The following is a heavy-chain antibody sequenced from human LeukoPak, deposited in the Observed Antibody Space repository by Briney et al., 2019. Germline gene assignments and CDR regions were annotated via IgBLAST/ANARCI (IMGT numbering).Heavy chain of an antibody. CDR3: ARGRIQLPPTASSLDY. D-gene: IGHD5-18*01. Sequence: ASVKVSCKASGYTFTSYAMHWVRQAPGQRLEWMGWINAGNGNTKYSQKFQGRVTIIRDTSASTAYMELSSLRSEDTAVYYCARGRIQLPPTASSLDYWGQGTLVTVSS. J-gene: IGHJ4*02. CDR2: INAGNGNT. CDR1: GYTFTSYA. V-gene: IGHV1-3*01.